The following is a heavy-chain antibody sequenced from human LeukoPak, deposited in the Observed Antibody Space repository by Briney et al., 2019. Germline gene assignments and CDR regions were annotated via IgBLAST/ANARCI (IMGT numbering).Heavy chain of an antibody. CDR3: ARAPLGFCSGGTCKRYFDY. D-gene: IGHD2-15*01. J-gene: IGHJ4*02. CDR1: GGSIGSGDYY. CDR2: INFSGST. Sequence: SETLSLTCTVSGGSIGSGDYYGSWIRQPPGKGLEYIGYINFSGSTSYNPSLKSRVTITVDTSKNQFSLRLSSVTAADAAVYYCARAPLGFCSGGTCKRYFDYWGQGTLVTVSS. V-gene: IGHV4-30-4*01.